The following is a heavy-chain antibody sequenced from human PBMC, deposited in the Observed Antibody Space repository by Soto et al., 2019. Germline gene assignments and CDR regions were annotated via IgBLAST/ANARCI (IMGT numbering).Heavy chain of an antibody. CDR2: ISYDGSNK. D-gene: IGHD2-15*01. CDR3: ARGFCSCGSCYYYYGMDV. V-gene: IGHV3-30-3*01. Sequence: QVQLVEYGGGVVQPGRSLRLSCAASGFTFSSYAMHWVRQAPGKGLEWVAVISYDGSNKYYADSVKGRFTISRDNSKNTLYLQMNSLRAEDTAVYYCARGFCSCGSCYYYYGMDVWGQGTTVTVSS. CDR1: GFTFSSYA. J-gene: IGHJ6*02.